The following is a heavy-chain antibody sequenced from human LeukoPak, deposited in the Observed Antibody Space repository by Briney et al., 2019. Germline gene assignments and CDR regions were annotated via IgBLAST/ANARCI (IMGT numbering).Heavy chain of an antibody. D-gene: IGHD3-22*01. J-gene: IGHJ3*02. CDR2: IYYSAST. CDR3: ARGYYYDSRSDDAFDI. Sequence: SETLSLTCPVSGGSISSSSYFWGWIRQPPGKGLEWIGNIYYSASTYYNPSLKSRVTMSVDTSKNQFSLKLSSVTAADTAVYYCARGYYYDSRSDDAFDIWGQGTMVTVSS. V-gene: IGHV4-39*01. CDR1: GGSISSSSYF.